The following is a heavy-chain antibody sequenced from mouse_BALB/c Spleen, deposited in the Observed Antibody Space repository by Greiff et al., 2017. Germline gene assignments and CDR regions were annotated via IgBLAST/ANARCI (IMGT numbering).Heavy chain of an antibody. CDR2: ISSGSSTI. J-gene: IGHJ1*01. D-gene: IGHD2-14*01. CDR1: GFTFSSFG. V-gene: IGHV5-17*02. Sequence: EVKLMESGGGLVQPGGSRKLSCAASGFTFSSFGMHWVRQAPEKGLEWVAYISSGSSTIYYADTVKGRFTISRDNPKNTLFLQMTSLRSEDTAMYYCARWRYDGGRYFDVWGAGTTVTVSS. CDR3: ARWRYDGGRYFDV.